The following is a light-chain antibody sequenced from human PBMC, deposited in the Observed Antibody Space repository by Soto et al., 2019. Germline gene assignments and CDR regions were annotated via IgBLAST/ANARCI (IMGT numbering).Light chain of an antibody. V-gene: IGLV2-8*02. CDR3: SSYAGSNGVV. J-gene: IGLJ2*01. CDR2: DVS. CDR1: SSDVGGYNY. Sequence: QSALTQPPSASRSPGQSVTISCTGTSSDVGGYNYVSWYQQHPGKAPKLMIYDVSKRPSGVPDRFSGSKSGNTASLTVSGLQAEDEADYYCSSYAGSNGVVFGGGTKLTVL.